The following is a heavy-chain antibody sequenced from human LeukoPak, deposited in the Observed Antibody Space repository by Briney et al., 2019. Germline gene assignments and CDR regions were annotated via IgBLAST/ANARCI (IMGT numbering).Heavy chain of an antibody. CDR3: ASEGVVGAAAHFDY. CDR2: IPLDESNR. CDR1: GFTFSNYA. J-gene: IGHJ4*02. D-gene: IGHD1-26*01. Sequence: SGGSLRLSCAASGFTFSNYAMLWVRQAPGKGLEWVAVIPLDESNRYYADSVEGRFTISRDNSKNTLYLQMNSLRVEDTAVYYCASEGVVGAAAHFDYWGQGALVTVSS. V-gene: IGHV3-30-3*01.